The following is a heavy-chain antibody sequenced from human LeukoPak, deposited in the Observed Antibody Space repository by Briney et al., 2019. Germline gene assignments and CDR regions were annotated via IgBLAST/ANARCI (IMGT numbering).Heavy chain of an antibody. V-gene: IGHV4-4*07. J-gene: IGHJ3*02. D-gene: IGHD1-26*01. CDR1: GDSISSYY. CDR3: ARERGLLRGDAFDI. Sequence: SETLSLTCTVSGDSISSYYWTWIRQPAGKGLEWIGRIYTSGNTNYNPSLMSRVIMSVDTSKNQFSLKLTSVTAADTAVYYCARERGLLRGDAFDIWGLGTMVTVSS. CDR2: IYTSGNT.